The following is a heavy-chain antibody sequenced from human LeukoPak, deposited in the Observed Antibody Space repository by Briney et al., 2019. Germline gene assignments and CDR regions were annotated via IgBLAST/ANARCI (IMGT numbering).Heavy chain of an antibody. CDR2: TNDSGGSK. Sequence: PGVSLSLSCAASGFTVSSNYMSWVRQAPGKGLEWWLVTNDSGGSKYYTHSVRGSFTTFTDNTKNTLYLKMKSLRAEDTDVYYWAKGLTQSGYSDWEFQYWGQGTLVTVSS. J-gene: IGHJ1*01. V-gene: IGHV3-53*01. CDR1: GFTVSSNY. CDR3: AKGLTQSGYSDWEFQY. D-gene: IGHD5-12*01.